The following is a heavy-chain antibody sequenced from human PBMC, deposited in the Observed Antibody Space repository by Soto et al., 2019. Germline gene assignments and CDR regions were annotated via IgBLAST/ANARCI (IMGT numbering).Heavy chain of an antibody. D-gene: IGHD6-13*01. CDR1: GFTFSSYW. V-gene: IGHV3-7*01. CDR2: IKQDGSEK. CDR3: ARDKQQLPTRERYYYYGMDV. J-gene: IGHJ6*02. Sequence: EVQLVESGGGLVQPGGSLRLSCAASGFTFSSYWMSWVRQAPGKGLEWVANIKQDGSEKYYVDSVKGRFTISRDNAKNSLYLQMNRLRAEDTAVYYCARDKQQLPTRERYYYYGMDVWGQGTTVTVSS.